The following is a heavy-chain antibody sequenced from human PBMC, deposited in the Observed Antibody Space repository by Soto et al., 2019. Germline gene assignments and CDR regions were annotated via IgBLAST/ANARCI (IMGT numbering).Heavy chain of an antibody. V-gene: IGHV3-48*03. CDR3: ARDGYGDPYYYYAMDV. D-gene: IGHD4-17*01. CDR2: ISTSGSTK. J-gene: IGHJ6*02. CDR1: GFSFSLYE. Sequence: AGGSLRLSCAASGFSFSLYEMIWVRQAPGKGLEWVSYISTSGSTKYYADSVTGRFTISRDNAKNSVYLQMNSLRAEDTAVYSCARDGYGDPYYYYAMDVWGQGTTVTVYS.